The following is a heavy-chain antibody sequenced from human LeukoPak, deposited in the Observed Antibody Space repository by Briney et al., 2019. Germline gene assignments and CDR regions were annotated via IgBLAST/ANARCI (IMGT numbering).Heavy chain of an antibody. V-gene: IGHV4-59*10. Sequence: SETLSLTCAVYGGSFSGYYWSWIRQPAGKGLEWIGRIYTSGSTNYNPSLKSRVTMSVDTSKNQFSLKLSSVTAADTAVYYCARYDVWGSYRAFDYWGQGTLVTVSS. CDR3: ARYDVWGSYRAFDY. J-gene: IGHJ4*02. CDR1: GGSFSGYY. CDR2: IYTSGST. D-gene: IGHD3-16*02.